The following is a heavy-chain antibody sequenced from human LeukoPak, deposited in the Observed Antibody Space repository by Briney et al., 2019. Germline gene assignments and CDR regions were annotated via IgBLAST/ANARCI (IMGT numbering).Heavy chain of an antibody. CDR1: GFTFSSYA. Sequence: GGSLRLSCEASGFTFSSYAMSWVRQAPGKGLEWVSGISGSGDSTYSAASVKGRFTISRDNSKNTLYLQMNSLKTEDTAVYYCTTEMCWGQGTLVTVSS. CDR3: TTEMC. J-gene: IGHJ4*02. CDR2: ISGSGDST. V-gene: IGHV3-23*01.